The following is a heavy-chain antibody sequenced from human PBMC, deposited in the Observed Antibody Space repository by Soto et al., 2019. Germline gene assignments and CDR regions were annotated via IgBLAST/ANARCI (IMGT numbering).Heavy chain of an antibody. J-gene: IGHJ4*02. CDR1: GGSISGHY. D-gene: IGHD6-13*01. CDR3: ARGGGGLAADS. Sequence: QVQLQESGPGLVKPSETLALTCTVSGGSISGHYWSWIRQPPGKGLEWIGYIYYSGSSNYNYNPSLKSRVTILVDTSKNQFSLRVTSMTAADAAVYYCARGGGGLAADSWGQGTLVTVSS. V-gene: IGHV4-59*11. CDR2: IYYSGSS.